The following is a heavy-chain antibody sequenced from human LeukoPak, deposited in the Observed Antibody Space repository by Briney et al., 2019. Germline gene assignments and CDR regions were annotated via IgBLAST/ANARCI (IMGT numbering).Heavy chain of an antibody. CDR3: ARGGSGSGSYGFDY. CDR2: INPNSGGT. CDR1: GYIFTDYY. J-gene: IGHJ4*02. Sequence: ASVKVSCKASGYIFTDYYMHWVRQAPGQELGWMGRINPNSGGTNYAQKFQGRVTMTRDTSISTAYTELSSLRSDDTAVYYRARGGSGSGSYGFDYWGQGTLVTVSS. V-gene: IGHV1/OR15-1*01. D-gene: IGHD3-10*01.